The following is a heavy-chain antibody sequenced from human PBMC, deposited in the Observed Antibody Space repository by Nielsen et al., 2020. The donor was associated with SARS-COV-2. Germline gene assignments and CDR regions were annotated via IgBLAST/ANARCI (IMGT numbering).Heavy chain of an antibody. CDR2: IYYSGST. V-gene: IGHV4-39*01. CDR1: GGSISSSSYY. Sequence: SETLSLTCTVSGGSISSSSYYWGWIRQPPGKGLEWIGSIYYSGSTYYNPSLKSRVTISVDTSKNQFSLKLSSVTAADTAVYYCARQATLGYCSGGSCYTRVNWFDPWGQGTLVTVSS. J-gene: IGHJ5*02. CDR3: ARQATLGYCSGGSCYTRVNWFDP. D-gene: IGHD2-15*01.